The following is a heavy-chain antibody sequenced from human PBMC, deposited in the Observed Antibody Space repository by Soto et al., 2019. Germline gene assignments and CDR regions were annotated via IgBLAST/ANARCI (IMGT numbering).Heavy chain of an antibody. CDR1: GYSFTSYW. J-gene: IGHJ6*02. CDR3: ARTGVPAAYYYYRMDV. Sequence: GESLKISCKGSGYSFTSYWISWVRQMPGKGLEWMGRIDPSDSYTNYSPSFQGHVTISADKSISTAYLQWSSLKASDTAMYYCARTGVPAAYYYYRMDVWGRGTTVTVSS. D-gene: IGHD2-2*01. V-gene: IGHV5-10-1*01. CDR2: IDPSDSYT.